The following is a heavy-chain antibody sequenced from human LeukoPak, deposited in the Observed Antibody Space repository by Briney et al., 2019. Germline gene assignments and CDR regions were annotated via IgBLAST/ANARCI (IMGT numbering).Heavy chain of an antibody. J-gene: IGHJ3*02. CDR1: GGSFSGYY. Sequence: SETLSLTCAVYGGSFSGYYWSWIRQPPGKGLEWIGEINHSGSTNYNPSLKSRVTISVDTSKNQFSLKLSSVTAADTAVYYCASLDYYDSSGYYYGSAFDIWGQGTMVTVSS. D-gene: IGHD3-22*01. V-gene: IGHV4-34*01. CDR3: ASLDYYDSSGYYYGSAFDI. CDR2: INHSGST.